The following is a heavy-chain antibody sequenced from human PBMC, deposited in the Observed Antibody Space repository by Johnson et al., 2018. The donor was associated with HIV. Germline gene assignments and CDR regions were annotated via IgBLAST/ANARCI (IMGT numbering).Heavy chain of an antibody. Sequence: QVQLVESGGGLVQPGGSLRLSCAASGFTVSSNYMSWVRQAPGQGLEWISYISGGGSAIYYADSVKGRFTITRDNAKNSMYLQMNSLRAEDTAVYYCARDRVGATAFDIWGQGTLVTVSS. D-gene: IGHD1-26*01. CDR1: GFTVSSNY. V-gene: IGHV3-11*04. CDR2: ISGGGSAI. J-gene: IGHJ3*02. CDR3: ARDRVGATAFDI.